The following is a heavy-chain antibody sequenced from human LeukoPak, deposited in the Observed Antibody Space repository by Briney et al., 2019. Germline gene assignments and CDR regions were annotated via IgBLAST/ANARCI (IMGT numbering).Heavy chain of an antibody. Sequence: PGGSLRLSCAASGFTFSSYSMNWVRQAPGKGLEWVSSISSSSSYIYYADSVKGRFTISRDNAKNSLYLQMNSLRAEDTAVYYCARERDDSSGSENWGQGTLVTVSS. J-gene: IGHJ4*02. CDR3: ARERDDSSGSEN. CDR2: ISSSSSYI. V-gene: IGHV3-21*01. CDR1: GFTFSSYS. D-gene: IGHD6-19*01.